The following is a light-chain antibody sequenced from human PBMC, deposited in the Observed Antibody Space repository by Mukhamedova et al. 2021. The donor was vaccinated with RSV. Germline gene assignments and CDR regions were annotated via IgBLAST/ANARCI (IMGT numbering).Light chain of an antibody. CDR3: QQSYSAVT. J-gene: IGKJ5*01. Sequence: WYQRRVHGKAPKLLIYAASSLQNGVPSRFSGSGSGTDFTLSIRGLQPEDFATYYCQQSYSAVTFGQGTRLEIK. CDR2: AAS. V-gene: IGKV1-39*01.